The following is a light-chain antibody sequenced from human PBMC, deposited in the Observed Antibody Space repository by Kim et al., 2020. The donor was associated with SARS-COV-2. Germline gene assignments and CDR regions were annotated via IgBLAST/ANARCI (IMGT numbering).Light chain of an antibody. J-gene: IGKJ4*01. CDR1: QDISSW. CDR2: EAS. Sequence: DIQMTQSPSSVSASVGDRVTITCRASQDISSWLGWYQQKPGKAPKVLIYEASNLQSGVPSRFSGSGSGTDFTLTINSLQPEDFATYNCQQNNRIPLTCGGGTNVEI. CDR3: QQNNRIPLT. V-gene: IGKV1D-12*01.